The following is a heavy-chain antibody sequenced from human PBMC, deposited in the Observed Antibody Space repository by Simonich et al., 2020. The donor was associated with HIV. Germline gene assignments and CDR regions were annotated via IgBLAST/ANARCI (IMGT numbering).Heavy chain of an antibody. J-gene: IGHJ6*02. CDR3: TRDRYYSFWSGYHYNGMDV. V-gene: IGHV3-48*03. Sequence: EVQLVESGGGLVQPGGSLRLSCAASGFTFSSYEMNWVRQAPGKGLGWVSYSSTSGNVIFYADSVKGRFTISRDNAKNSLYLQMNSLRAEDTAVYYCTRDRYYSFWSGYHYNGMDVWGQGTTVTVSS. CDR2: SSTSGNVI. CDR1: GFTFSSYE. D-gene: IGHD3-3*01.